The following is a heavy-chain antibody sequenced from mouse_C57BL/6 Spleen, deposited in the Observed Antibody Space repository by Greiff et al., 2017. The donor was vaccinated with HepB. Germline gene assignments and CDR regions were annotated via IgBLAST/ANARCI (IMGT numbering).Heavy chain of an antibody. CDR2: IDPSDSYT. Sequence: VQLQQPGAELVMPGASVKLSCKASGYTFTSYWMHWVKQRPGQGLEWIGEIDPSDSYTNYNQKFKGKSTLTVDKSSSTAYMQLSSLTSEDSAVYYCARSRVLRYFDVWGTGTTVTVSS. CDR3: ARSRVLRYFDV. J-gene: IGHJ1*03. V-gene: IGHV1-69*01. CDR1: GYTFTSYW.